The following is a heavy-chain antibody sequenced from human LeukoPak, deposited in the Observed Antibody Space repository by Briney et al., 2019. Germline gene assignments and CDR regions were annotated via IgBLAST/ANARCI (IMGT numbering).Heavy chain of an antibody. V-gene: IGHV4-59*01. D-gene: IGHD3-10*02. CDR2: IYYSGST. CDR3: ATDVRGLVPYYFDF. Sequence: SETLSLTCAVSGGSISSYYWNWIRQRPGKGLEWIGYIYYSGSTNYNPSLKSRVTISIDTSKNQLSLQLTSVTVADTAVYYCATDVRGLVPYYFDFWGQGTLVTVSS. J-gene: IGHJ4*02. CDR1: GGSISSYY.